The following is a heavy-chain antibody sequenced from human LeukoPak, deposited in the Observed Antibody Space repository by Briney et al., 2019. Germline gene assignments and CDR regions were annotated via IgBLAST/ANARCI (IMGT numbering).Heavy chain of an antibody. D-gene: IGHD6-6*01. J-gene: IGHJ4*02. CDR1: SGSMNKYQ. V-gene: IGHV4-4*07. CDR3: ARGVEYSRSSDNILFEY. CDR2: IYASGYT. Sequence: PSGTLSLTCTVSSGSMNKYQWNWIRQSAGKGLEWIGRIYASGYTDYNSSLKGRITMSLDTSKNQFSLKLTSVSAADTAVYYCARGVEYSRSSDNILFEYWGQGSLVIVSS.